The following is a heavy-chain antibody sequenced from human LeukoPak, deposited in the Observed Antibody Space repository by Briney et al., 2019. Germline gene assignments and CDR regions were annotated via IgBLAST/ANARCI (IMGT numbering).Heavy chain of an antibody. CDR3: ARSLPFYYDSSATFDY. D-gene: IGHD3-22*01. V-gene: IGHV4-38-2*02. Sequence: SETLSLTCTVSGYSISSGYYWGWIRQPPGKGLEWIGSIYYSGSTYYNPSLKSRVTISVDTSKNQFSLKLSSVTAADTAVYYCARSLPFYYDSSATFDYWGQGTLVTVSS. CDR1: GYSISSGYY. J-gene: IGHJ4*02. CDR2: IYYSGST.